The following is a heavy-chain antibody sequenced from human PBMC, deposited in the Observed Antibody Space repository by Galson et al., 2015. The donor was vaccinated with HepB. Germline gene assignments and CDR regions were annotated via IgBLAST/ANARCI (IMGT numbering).Heavy chain of an antibody. D-gene: IGHD1-14*01. CDR2: IYNSEHS. CDR3: ARDESLGMPLAFDI. V-gene: IGHV4-59*01. CDR1: GGFIGGFY. Sequence: SETLSLTCNVSGGFIGGFYWNWIRQSPGRGLEWIGYIYNSEHSRFSPSLRGRVTISSDTSNNLLSLKLTSVTAADTAVYYCARDESLGMPLAFDIWGRGTTVIVSS. J-gene: IGHJ3*02.